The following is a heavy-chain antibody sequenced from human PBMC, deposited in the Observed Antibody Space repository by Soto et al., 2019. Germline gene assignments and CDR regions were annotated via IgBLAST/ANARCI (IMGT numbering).Heavy chain of an antibody. CDR3: ARTTHSSGYFDY. D-gene: IGHD6-19*01. CDR1: GGTFSSYT. Sequence: QVQLVQSGAEVKKPGSSVKVSCKASGGTFSSYTISWVRQAPGQGLEWMGRIIPILGIANYAQKFQGRVTITADKSTSTAYMELSSLRSEDTAVYYCARTTHSSGYFDYWGQGTLVTVSS. J-gene: IGHJ4*02. V-gene: IGHV1-69*02. CDR2: IIPILGIA.